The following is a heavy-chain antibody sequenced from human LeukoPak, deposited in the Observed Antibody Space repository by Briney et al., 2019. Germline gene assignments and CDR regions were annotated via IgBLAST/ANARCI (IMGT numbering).Heavy chain of an antibody. V-gene: IGHV3-53*01. J-gene: IGHJ4*02. CDR3: ARGSSWSPPYFDY. Sequence: PGGSLRLSCAASGFTFSSYAMSWVRQAPGKGLEWVSVIYSGGSTYYADSVKGRFTISRDNSKNTLYLQMNSLRAEDTAVYYCARGSSWSPPYFDYWGQGTLVTVSS. D-gene: IGHD6-13*01. CDR1: GFTFSSYA. CDR2: IYSGGST.